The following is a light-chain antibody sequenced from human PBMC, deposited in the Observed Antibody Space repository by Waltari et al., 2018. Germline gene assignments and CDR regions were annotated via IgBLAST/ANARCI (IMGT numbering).Light chain of an antibody. CDR1: SSDGGGYAF. V-gene: IGLV2-8*01. CDR3: GSYAGSNIFV. CDR2: EVS. J-gene: IGLJ1*01. Sequence: QSALTQPPSASGSPGQSVTISSTGTSSDGGGYAFVSWYQQPPGKPPKVIICEVSQRPSGVPDRFSGSKSGNTASLTVSGLQAEDEADYYCGSYAGSNIFVFGTGTKVTVL.